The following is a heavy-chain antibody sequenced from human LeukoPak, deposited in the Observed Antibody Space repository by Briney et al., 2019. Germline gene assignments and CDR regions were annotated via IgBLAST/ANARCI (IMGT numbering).Heavy chain of an antibody. CDR1: GFTFSSYA. D-gene: IGHD3-3*01. CDR2: ISGSGGST. J-gene: IGHJ5*02. V-gene: IGHV3-23*01. CDR3: AKDPAVGYDFGSGYSTSNWSAP. Sequence: GGSLRLSCAASGFTFSSYAMSWVRQAPGKGLEWVSAISGSGGSTYYADSVKGRFTISRDNSKNTLYLQMNSLRAEDTAVYYCAKDPAVGYDFGSGYSTSNWSAPWGQGTLVTVPS.